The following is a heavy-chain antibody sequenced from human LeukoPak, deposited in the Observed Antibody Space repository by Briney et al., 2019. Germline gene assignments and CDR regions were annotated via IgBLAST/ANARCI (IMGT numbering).Heavy chain of an antibody. CDR2: SYYSGST. J-gene: IGHJ4*02. D-gene: IGHD3-22*01. CDR1: GGSISSGDYY. CDR3: ARAYDSSGYYLLGY. Sequence: PSETLSLTCTVSGGSISSGDYYWSWIRQPPGKGLEWIGYSYYSGSTYYNSSLKSRVTISVDTSKNQLSLKLSSVTAADTAVYYCARAYDSSGYYLLGYWGQGTLVTVSS. V-gene: IGHV4-30-4*01.